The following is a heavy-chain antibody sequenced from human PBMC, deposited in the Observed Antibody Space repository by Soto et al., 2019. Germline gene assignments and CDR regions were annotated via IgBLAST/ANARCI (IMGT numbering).Heavy chain of an antibody. D-gene: IGHD3-3*01. CDR1: GYTFTSYY. CDR2: INPSGGST. J-gene: IGHJ6*02. V-gene: IGHV1-46*01. Sequence: ASVKVSCKASGYTFTSYYMHWVRQAPGQGLEWMGIINPSGGSTSYAQKFQGRVTMTRDTSTSTVYMELSSLRSEDTAVYYCARDGGKIFGVVILLDYYYYYCMDVWGQGTTVTVSS. CDR3: ARDGGKIFGVVILLDYYYYYCMDV.